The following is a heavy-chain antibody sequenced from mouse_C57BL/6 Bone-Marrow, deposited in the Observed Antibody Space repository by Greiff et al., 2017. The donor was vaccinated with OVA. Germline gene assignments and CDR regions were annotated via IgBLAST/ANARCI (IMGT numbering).Heavy chain of an antibody. Sequence: VQLQQPGAELVRPGSSVTLSCKASGYTFTSYWMHWVKQRPIQGLEWIGNIDPSDSETHYNQKFKDKATLTVDKSSSTAYMLLSSLTSEGSAVYYGGRADDYDVDWYFEVWGRGTTVTVSA. CDR1: GYTFTSYW. CDR2: IDPSDSET. V-gene: IGHV1-52*01. D-gene: IGHD2-4*01. J-gene: IGHJ1*03. CDR3: GRADDYDVDWYFEV.